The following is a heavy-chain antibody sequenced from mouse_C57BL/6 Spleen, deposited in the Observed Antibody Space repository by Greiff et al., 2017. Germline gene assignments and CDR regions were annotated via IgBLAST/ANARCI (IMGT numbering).Heavy chain of an antibody. D-gene: IGHD2-4*01. CDR2: INPGSGGT. CDR1: GYAFTNYL. J-gene: IGHJ2*01. Sequence: QVQLQQSGAELVRPGTSVKVSCKASGYAFTNYLIEWVKQRPGQGLEWIGVINPGSGGTNYNEKFKGKATLTADKSSSTAYMQLSSLTSEDSAVYFCARDYDRAPYYFDYWGQGTTLTVSS. CDR3: ARDYDRAPYYFDY. V-gene: IGHV1-54*01.